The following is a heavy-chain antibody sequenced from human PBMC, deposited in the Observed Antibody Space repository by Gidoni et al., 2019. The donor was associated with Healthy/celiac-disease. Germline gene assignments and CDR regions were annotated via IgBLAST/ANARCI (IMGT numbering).Heavy chain of an antibody. CDR2: IIPIFGTA. J-gene: IGHJ6*02. D-gene: IGHD6-6*01. Sequence: VRQAPGQGLEWMGGIIPIFGTANYAQKYQGRVTITADESTSTAYMELSSLGSEDTAVYYCARGGGAHSSSSDYYSYGMDVWGQGTTVTVSS. V-gene: IGHV1-69*01. CDR3: ARGGGAHSSSSDYYSYGMDV.